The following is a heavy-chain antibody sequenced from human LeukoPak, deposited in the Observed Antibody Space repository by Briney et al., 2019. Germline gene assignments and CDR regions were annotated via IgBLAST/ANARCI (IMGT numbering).Heavy chain of an antibody. CDR2: MNPNSGNT. Sequence: ASVKVSCKASGYTFTSYDINWVRQATGQGLEWMGWMNPNSGNTGYAQKFQGRVTMTRNTSISTAYMELRSLRSDDTAVYYCARSGSYFVELNDYWGQGTLVTVSS. CDR3: ARSGSYFVELNDY. J-gene: IGHJ4*02. CDR1: GYTFTSYD. V-gene: IGHV1-8*01. D-gene: IGHD1-26*01.